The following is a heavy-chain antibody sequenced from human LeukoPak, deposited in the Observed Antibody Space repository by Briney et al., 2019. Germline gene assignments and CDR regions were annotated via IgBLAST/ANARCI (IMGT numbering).Heavy chain of an antibody. D-gene: IGHD3-3*01. CDR2: IYYSGNT. V-gene: IGHV4-39*07. J-gene: IGHJ4*02. CDR3: ARLESGAALRY. Sequence: SETLSLTCTVSGGSISSYHWGWVRQPPGKGLEWIGSIYYSGNTYYNPSLKSRVTISVDRSKNQFSLKLSSVTAADTAVYYCARLESGAALRYWGQGTLVTVSS. CDR1: GGSISSYH.